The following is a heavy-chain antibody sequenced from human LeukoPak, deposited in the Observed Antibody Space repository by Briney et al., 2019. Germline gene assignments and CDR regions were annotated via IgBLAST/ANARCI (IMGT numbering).Heavy chain of an antibody. CDR2: INPNSGGT. J-gene: IGHJ5*02. Sequence: ASVKVSCKASGYAFTGYYIHWVRQAPGQGLEWMGWINPNSGGTKYAQKFQGRVTMTRDTSITTAYMGLSRLRSDDTAVYYCASLPPAISTRYWFDPWGQGTLVTVSS. CDR3: ASLPPAISTRYWFDP. D-gene: IGHD3-9*01. CDR1: GYAFTGYY. V-gene: IGHV1-2*02.